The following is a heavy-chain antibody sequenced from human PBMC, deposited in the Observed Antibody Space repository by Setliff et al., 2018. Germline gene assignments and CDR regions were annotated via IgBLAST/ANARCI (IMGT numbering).Heavy chain of an antibody. V-gene: IGHV4-59*11. CDR3: ARKVEQWLTPHFDY. Sequence: PSETLSLTCDIYGGSLRNHKWSWIRQPPGKGLEWIGYVHFTGSTNYNPSLKSRVTMSVDVSKSQFSLRLSSVTAADTAVYYCARKVEQWLTPHFDYWGQGALVTVSS. CDR2: VHFTGST. D-gene: IGHD6-19*01. J-gene: IGHJ4*02. CDR1: GGSLRNHK.